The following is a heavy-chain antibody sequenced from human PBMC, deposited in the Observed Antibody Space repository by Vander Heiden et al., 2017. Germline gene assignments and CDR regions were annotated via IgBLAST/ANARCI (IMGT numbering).Heavy chain of an antibody. CDR1: GFTSSSYG. D-gene: IGHD4-17*01. CDR3: AKTRGIYYGDAEEFDY. Sequence: QVQLVESGGGVVQPGRSLRLSCAASGFTSSSYGMHWVRQAPGKGLEWVAVISYDGSNKYYADSVKGRFTISRDNSKNTLYLQMNSLRAEDTAVYYCAKTRGIYYGDAEEFDYWGQGTLVTVSS. J-gene: IGHJ4*02. CDR2: ISYDGSNK. V-gene: IGHV3-30*18.